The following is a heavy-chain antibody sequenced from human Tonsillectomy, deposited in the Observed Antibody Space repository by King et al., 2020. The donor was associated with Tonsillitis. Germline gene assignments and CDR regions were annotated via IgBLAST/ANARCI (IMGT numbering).Heavy chain of an antibody. Sequence: TLKESGPTLVKPTQTLTLTCTFSGLSLSTSGAGVGWIRQPPGKALEWLAIIYWDDDKRYSPSLKSRLTITKDTSKNQVVLTMTNMDPVDTATYYCAHSLLTVRGYYDAASFHHWGQGTLVTVSS. CDR1: GLSLSTSGAG. CDR3: AHSLLTVRGYYDAASFHH. CDR2: IYWDDDK. J-gene: IGHJ1*01. D-gene: IGHD3-22*01. V-gene: IGHV2-5*02.